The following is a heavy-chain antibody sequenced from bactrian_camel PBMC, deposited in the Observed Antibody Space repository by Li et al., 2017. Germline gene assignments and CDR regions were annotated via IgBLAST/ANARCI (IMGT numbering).Heavy chain of an antibody. CDR2: INRGGIRT. J-gene: IGHJ4*01. Sequence: VQLVESGGGSVQAGGSLKLSCAASGYTYCMGWFRQAPGKEREGVAAINRGGIRTYYADSVKDRFTISRDNTKNTLDLRMTSLKPEDSGMYYCAVDGPVAFCSDYPSDFRGWGQGTQVTVS. D-gene: IGHD2*01. CDR1: GYTYC. V-gene: IGHV3S1*01. CDR3: AVDGPVAFCSDYPSDFRG.